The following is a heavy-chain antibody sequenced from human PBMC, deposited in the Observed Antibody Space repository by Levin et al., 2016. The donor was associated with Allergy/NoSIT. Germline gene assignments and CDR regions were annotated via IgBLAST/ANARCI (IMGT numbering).Heavy chain of an antibody. CDR3: ARAKSDTAMVPHFDY. CDR2: IYYSGST. J-gene: IGHJ4*02. Sequence: WIRQPPGKGLEWIGYIYYSGSTYYNPSLKSRVTISVDTSKNQFSLKLSSVTAADTAVYYCARAKSDTAMVPHFDYWGQGTLVTVSS. D-gene: IGHD5-18*01. V-gene: IGHV4-31*02.